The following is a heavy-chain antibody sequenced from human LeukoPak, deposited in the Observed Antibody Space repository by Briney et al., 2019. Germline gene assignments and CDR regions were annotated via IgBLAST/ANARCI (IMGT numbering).Heavy chain of an antibody. Sequence: ASVKVSCKASGGTFSSYAISWVRQAPGQGLEWMGGIIPIFGTANYAQKFQGRVTITADESMSTAYMELSSLRSEDTAVYYCARGPTYSSGSYYAWFDPWGQGTLVTVSS. CDR2: IIPIFGTA. CDR1: GGTFSSYA. V-gene: IGHV1-69*13. J-gene: IGHJ5*02. D-gene: IGHD3-10*01. CDR3: ARGPTYSSGSYYAWFDP.